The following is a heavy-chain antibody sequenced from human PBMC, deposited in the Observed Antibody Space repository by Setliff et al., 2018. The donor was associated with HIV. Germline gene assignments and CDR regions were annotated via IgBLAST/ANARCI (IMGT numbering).Heavy chain of an antibody. V-gene: IGHV1-2*02. CDR1: GYTFTGSF. J-gene: IGHJ1*01. Sequence: GASVKVSCKSSGYTFTGSFMHWVRQAPGQGLEWMGWINCNSGGTYYAQNFQGRVTMTRDTSINTAYMELSRLRSDDTAVYYCTRDNYDSSGHSTEEHFQHWGQGTLVTVSS. CDR3: TRDNYDSSGHSTEEHFQH. CDR2: INCNSGGT. D-gene: IGHD3-22*01.